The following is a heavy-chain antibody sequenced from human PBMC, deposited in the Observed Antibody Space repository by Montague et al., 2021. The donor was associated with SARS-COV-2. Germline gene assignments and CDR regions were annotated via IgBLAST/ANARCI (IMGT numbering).Heavy chain of an antibody. CDR2: IDWDDDN. V-gene: IGHV2-70*11. Sequence: PALVKPTQTLTLTCTFSGFSLSTSGMCVSWIRQPPGKALERLARIDWDDDNYYSTSLKTRLTISKDTSKNQVVLTMTNMDPVDTATYYCARRTYDILTGYDYGMDVWGQGTTVTVSS. CDR1: GFSLSTSGMC. J-gene: IGHJ6*02. CDR3: ARRTYDILTGYDYGMDV. D-gene: IGHD3-9*01.